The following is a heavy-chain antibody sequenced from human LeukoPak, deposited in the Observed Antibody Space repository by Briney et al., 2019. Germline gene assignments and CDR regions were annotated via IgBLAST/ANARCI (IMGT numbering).Heavy chain of an antibody. CDR1: GITFSTYT. CDR2: ITSTSNYI. J-gene: IGHJ6*03. Sequence: GSLRVSCAASGITFSTYTMNWVRQAPGKGLEWVSSITSTSNYIYYADSVKGRFTISRDNAKNSLYLQMNSLRAEDTAVYYCARENYYYYYMDVWGKGTTVTVSS. V-gene: IGHV3-21*01. CDR3: ARENYYYYYMDV.